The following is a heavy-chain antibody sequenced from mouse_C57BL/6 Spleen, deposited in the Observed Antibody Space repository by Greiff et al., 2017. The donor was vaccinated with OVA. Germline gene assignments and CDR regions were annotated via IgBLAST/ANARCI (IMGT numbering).Heavy chain of an antibody. CDR1: GYTFTSYG. CDR3: ARWVTGTGRFDY. V-gene: IGHV1-81*01. CDR2: IYPRSGNT. J-gene: IGHJ2*01. D-gene: IGHD4-1*01. Sequence: QVQLQQSGAELARPGASVKLSCKASGYTFTSYGISWVKQRTGQGLEWIGEIYPRSGNTYYNEKFKGKATLAADKSSSTAYMELRSLTSEDSAVYVCARWVTGTGRFDYWGQGTTLTVSS.